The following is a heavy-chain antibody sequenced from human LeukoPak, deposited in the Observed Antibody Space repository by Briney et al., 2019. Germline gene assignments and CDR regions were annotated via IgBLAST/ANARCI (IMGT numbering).Heavy chain of an antibody. CDR1: GFTFSSYW. Sequence: GGSLRLSCAASGFTFSSYWMSWVRQAPGKGLEWVANIKQDGSEKYYADSVKGRFTTSRDNAKNSLYLQMNSLRAEDTAVYYCARGEGGTPDYFDYWGQGTLVTVSS. CDR2: IKQDGSEK. J-gene: IGHJ4*02. V-gene: IGHV3-7*01. D-gene: IGHD1-7*01. CDR3: ARGEGGTPDYFDY.